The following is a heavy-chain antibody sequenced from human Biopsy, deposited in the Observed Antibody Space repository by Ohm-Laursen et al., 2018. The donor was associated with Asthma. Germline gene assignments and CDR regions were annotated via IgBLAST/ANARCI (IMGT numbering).Heavy chain of an antibody. D-gene: IGHD1-26*01. Sequence: SLRLSCTASGFTFSNAWMSWVRQAPGKGLEWVAVMSFDGRQTYYADSVKGRFTISRDNSKNTLYLQMNSLRAEDTAVYYCARDAWELQKPYAYYFDYWGQGTLVTVSS. CDR3: ARDAWELQKPYAYYFDY. J-gene: IGHJ4*02. CDR1: GFTFSNAW. V-gene: IGHV3-30*03. CDR2: MSFDGRQT.